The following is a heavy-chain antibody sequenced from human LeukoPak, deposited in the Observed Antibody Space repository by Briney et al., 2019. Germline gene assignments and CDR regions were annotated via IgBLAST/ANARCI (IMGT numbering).Heavy chain of an antibody. CDR3: ARGLGDYYYYYGMDV. CDR2: IYTSGST. Sequence: SESLSLTRTFSRGSIRSYYSGWIRQPAEGGREWVGRIYTSGSTNYNPSLKSRITMSVDTSKNQLSLKLSSVTAADTAVYYCARGLGDYYYYYGMDVWGQGTTVTVSS. CDR1: RGSIRSYY. J-gene: IGHJ6*02. V-gene: IGHV4-4*07. D-gene: IGHD3-16*01.